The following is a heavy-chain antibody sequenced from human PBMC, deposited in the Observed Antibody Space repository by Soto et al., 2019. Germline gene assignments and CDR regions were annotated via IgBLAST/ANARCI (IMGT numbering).Heavy chain of an antibody. J-gene: IGHJ4*02. CDR1: GGSFTSNNW. CDR2: IYRTGST. D-gene: IGHD1-7*01. CDR3: ASRDPGTSVDY. V-gene: IGHV4-4*02. Sequence: SETLSLTCAVSGGSFTSNNWWTWVRQPPGQGLEWIGEIYRTGSTNYNPSLKSRVTISLDKSENQFSLKVTSLTAADTAVYYCASRDPGTSVDYWGLGTLVTVS.